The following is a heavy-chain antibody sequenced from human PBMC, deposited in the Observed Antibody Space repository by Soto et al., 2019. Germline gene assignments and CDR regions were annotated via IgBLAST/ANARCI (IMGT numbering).Heavy chain of an antibody. CDR3: ARDRSNYCSSTSCYFEDAFDI. CDR2: IYTSGST. D-gene: IGHD2-2*01. J-gene: IGHJ3*02. CDR1: GGSISSYY. Sequence: PSETLSLTCTVSGGSISSYYWSWIRQPAGKGLEWIGRIYTSGSTNYNPSLKSRVTMSVDTSKNQFSLKLSSVTAADTAVYYCARDRSNYCSSTSCYFEDAFDIWGQGTMVTVS. V-gene: IGHV4-4*07.